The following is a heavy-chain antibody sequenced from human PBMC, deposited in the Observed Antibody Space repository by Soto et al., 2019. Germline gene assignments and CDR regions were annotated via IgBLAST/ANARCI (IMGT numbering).Heavy chain of an antibody. D-gene: IGHD1-20*01. Sequence: QVQLVQSGAEVKKPGASVKVSCKASGYTFTSYYMHWVRQAPGQGLEWMGIINPSGGSTSYAQKFQGRVTMTRDTSTSTVYMELSSLRSEDTAVYYCARERGRLYNGNDGSDHYGMDVWGQGTTVTVSS. CDR2: INPSGGST. CDR1: GYTFTSYY. CDR3: ARERGRLYNGNDGSDHYGMDV. J-gene: IGHJ6*02. V-gene: IGHV1-46*01.